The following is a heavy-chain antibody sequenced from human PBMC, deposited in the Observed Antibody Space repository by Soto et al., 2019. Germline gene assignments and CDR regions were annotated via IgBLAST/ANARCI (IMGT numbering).Heavy chain of an antibody. CDR2: ISYDGSNK. V-gene: IGHV3-30-3*01. CDR3: ARGSSPRPRNSYYFDY. Sequence: PGGSLRLSCAASGFTFSSYAMHWVRQAPGKGLEWVAVISYDGSNKYYADSVKGRFTISRDNSKNTLYLQMNSLRAEDTAVYYCARGSSPRPRNSYYFDYWGQGTLVTVS. CDR1: GFTFSSYA. D-gene: IGHD4-4*01. J-gene: IGHJ4*02.